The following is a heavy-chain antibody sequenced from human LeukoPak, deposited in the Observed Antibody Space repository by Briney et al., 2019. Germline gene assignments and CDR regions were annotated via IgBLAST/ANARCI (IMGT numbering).Heavy chain of an antibody. J-gene: IGHJ4*02. CDR3: VRNLRYCSDGVCSP. CDR2: IYNGGGT. CDR1: GFSVRNNH. D-gene: IGHD2-8*01. Sequence: GGSLRLSCAASGFSVRNNHIYWVRQAPGKGLEWVSVIYNGGGTYYTDSVKGRFTISRDDSKDTVFLQMNSLRAEDTAVYFCVRNLRYCSDGVCSPWGQGTLVTVSS. V-gene: IGHV3-66*01.